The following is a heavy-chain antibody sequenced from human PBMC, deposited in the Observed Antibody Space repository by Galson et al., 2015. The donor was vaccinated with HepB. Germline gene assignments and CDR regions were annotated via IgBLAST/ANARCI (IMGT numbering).Heavy chain of an antibody. CDR2: INHSGST. D-gene: IGHD3-22*01. CDR1: GASFSDYY. V-gene: IGHV4-34*01. Sequence: TLSLTCAVYGASFSDYYWSWVRQPPGKGLEWIGEINHSGSTNYNPSLKSRVTISVDTSKNQFSLKLSSVTAADTAVYYCARTFRDRRSMIVVVQRVGWFDAWGQGTLVTVSS. J-gene: IGHJ5*02. CDR3: ARTFRDRRSMIVVVQRVGWFDA.